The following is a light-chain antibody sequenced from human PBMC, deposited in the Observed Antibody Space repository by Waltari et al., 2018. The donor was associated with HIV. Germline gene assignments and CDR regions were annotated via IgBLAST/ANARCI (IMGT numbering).Light chain of an antibody. CDR3: NSRDSPYVV. V-gene: IGLV3-19*01. Sequence: SSELTQDPAVSVALGQTVRITCQGDSLRTYYTSWYQQKPGQAPVLVIYGKNSRPSGIPNRLSGSSSGNTASLTIAWAQAEDEADYYCNSRDSPYVVFGGGTKLTVL. CDR2: GKN. J-gene: IGLJ2*01. CDR1: SLRTYY.